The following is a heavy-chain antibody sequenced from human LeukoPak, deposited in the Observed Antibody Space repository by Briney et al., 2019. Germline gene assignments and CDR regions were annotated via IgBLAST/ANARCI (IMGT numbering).Heavy chain of an antibody. D-gene: IGHD2-15*01. CDR1: NGSVNTFY. CDR3: ARAGLTPCSFKICPAQPYLDA. V-gene: IGHV4-59*02. J-gene: IGHJ5*02. CDR2: IHYTGST. Sequence: SETLSLTCTVSNGSVNTFYWSWIRQPPGKGLEWIGYIHYTGSTNYNPSLRHRATISIDTSKKQFSLKVPSVPAADTAVYYCARAGLTPCSFKICPAQPYLDAWGPGALVTVSS.